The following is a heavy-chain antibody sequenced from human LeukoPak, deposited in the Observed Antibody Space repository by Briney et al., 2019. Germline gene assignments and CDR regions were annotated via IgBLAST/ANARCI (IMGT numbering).Heavy chain of an antibody. Sequence: GESLKISCQGSGYRFTSYWISWVRQMPGKGLEWMGGIDPSDSYTNYSPSFQGHVTISADRSISTAYLPWSSLKASEPAMYYCARRDYYGSQSYYWKNWCDPWGQGTLVSVSS. CDR3: ARRDYYGSQSYYWKNWCDP. J-gene: IGHJ5*02. D-gene: IGHD3-10*01. CDR1: GYRFTSYW. CDR2: IDPSDSYT. V-gene: IGHV5-10-1*01.